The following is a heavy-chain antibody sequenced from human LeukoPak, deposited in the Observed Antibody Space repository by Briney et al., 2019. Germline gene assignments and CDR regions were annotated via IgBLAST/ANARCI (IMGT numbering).Heavy chain of an antibody. J-gene: IGHJ5*02. CDR2: ISSSGSTI. D-gene: IGHD3-10*01. Sequence: GGSLRLSCAASGFTFSSYEMNWVRQAPGKGLEWVSYISSSGSTIYYADSVKGRFTISRDNAKNSLYLQMNSLRAEDTAVYYCARDITMVRGVNWFDPWGQGTLVTVSS. V-gene: IGHV3-48*03. CDR3: ARDITMVRGVNWFDP. CDR1: GFTFSSYE.